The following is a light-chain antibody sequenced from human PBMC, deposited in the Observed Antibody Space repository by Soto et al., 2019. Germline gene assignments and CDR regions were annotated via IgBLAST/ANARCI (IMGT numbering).Light chain of an antibody. Sequence: QSVLTQPASVSGSPGQSITISGTGTSSDVGSDNLVSWYQQHPVKAPKLMIYEGSKRPSGVSNRFSGSKSGNTASLTISGLQAEDEADYYCCSYAGSSTYVFGTGIKVTVL. V-gene: IGLV2-23*01. J-gene: IGLJ1*01. CDR3: CSYAGSSTYV. CDR2: EGS. CDR1: SSDVGSDNL.